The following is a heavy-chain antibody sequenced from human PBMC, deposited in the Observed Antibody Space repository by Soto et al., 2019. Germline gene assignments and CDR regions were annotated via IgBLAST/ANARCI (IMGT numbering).Heavy chain of an antibody. J-gene: IGHJ4*02. CDR1: GGSTSSYY. Sequence: TSETLSLTCTVSGGSTSSYYWSWIRQPPGKGLEWIGYIYYNGSTNYNPSLKSRVTISVDTSKNKFSLKLSSVTAADTAVYYCERAVRYFDYWGQGTLVTVSS. V-gene: IGHV4-59*01. CDR2: IYYNGST. D-gene: IGHD6-19*01. CDR3: ERAVRYFDY.